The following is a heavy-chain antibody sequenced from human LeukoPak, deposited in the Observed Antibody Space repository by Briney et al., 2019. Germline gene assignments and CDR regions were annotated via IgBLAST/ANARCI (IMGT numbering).Heavy chain of an antibody. CDR3: ATDDRYCSSTSCYNY. Sequence: ASVKVSCKVSGYTFTELSMHWVRQAPGKGLEWMGGFDPEDGETIYAQKFQGRVTMTEDTSTDTAYMELSSLRSEDTAVYYCATDDRYCSSTSCYNYWGQGTLVTVSS. J-gene: IGHJ4*02. CDR2: FDPEDGET. V-gene: IGHV1-24*01. D-gene: IGHD2-2*02. CDR1: GYTFTELS.